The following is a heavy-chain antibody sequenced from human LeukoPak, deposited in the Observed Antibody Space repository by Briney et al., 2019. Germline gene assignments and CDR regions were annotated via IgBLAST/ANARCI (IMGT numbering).Heavy chain of an antibody. J-gene: IGHJ4*02. D-gene: IGHD2-2*02. Sequence: GESLKISCTASGYSFTNYWIGWGRPIPGEGLEWVGIIYPGDSDTRYSPSFQGQVTISADKAISTAYLQWSSLKASDTAMYYCAIGGDSTTSCYRCFDYWGQGTLVTVSS. V-gene: IGHV5-51*01. CDR2: IYPGDSDT. CDR3: AIGGDSTTSCYRCFDY. CDR1: GYSFTNYW.